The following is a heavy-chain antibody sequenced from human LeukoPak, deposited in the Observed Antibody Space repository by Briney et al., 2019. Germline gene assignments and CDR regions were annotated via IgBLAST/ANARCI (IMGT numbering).Heavy chain of an antibody. Sequence: SETLSLTCTVSGGSISSYYWSWIRQPPGKGLEWIGYIYYSGSTNYNPSLKSRVTISVDTSKNQFSLKLSSVTAAGTAVYYCARAGYSYASGYYFDYWGQGTLVTVSS. D-gene: IGHD5-18*01. CDR3: ARAGYSYASGYYFDY. J-gene: IGHJ4*02. CDR2: IYYSGST. V-gene: IGHV4-59*01. CDR1: GGSISSYY.